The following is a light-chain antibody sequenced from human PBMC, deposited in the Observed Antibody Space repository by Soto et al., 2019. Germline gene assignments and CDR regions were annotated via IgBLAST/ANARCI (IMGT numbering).Light chain of an antibody. CDR2: RAS. Sequence: DIQMTQSPSTVSASVGDRVAITCRASQSISTSLAWCQQKPGKAPRLLIYRASSLEEGVPSRFSGSGSGTAFTLTIGGLQPDDFATYYCQQYAAHSQVTFGQGTKLEI. J-gene: IGKJ2*01. CDR1: QSISTS. CDR3: QQYAAHSQVT. V-gene: IGKV1-5*03.